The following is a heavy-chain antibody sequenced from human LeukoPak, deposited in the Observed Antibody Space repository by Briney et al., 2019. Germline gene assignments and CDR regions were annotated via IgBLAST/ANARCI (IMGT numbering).Heavy chain of an antibody. CDR1: GGSISSGSYY. Sequence: SETLSLTCTVSGGSISSGSYYWSWIRQPAGKGLEWIGRIYTSGSTNYNPSLKSRVTISVDTSKNQFSLKLSSVTAADTAVYYCARDPDYVWGSYRYPFDYWGQGTLVTVSS. V-gene: IGHV4-61*02. D-gene: IGHD3-16*02. J-gene: IGHJ4*02. CDR3: ARDPDYVWGSYRYPFDY. CDR2: IYTSGST.